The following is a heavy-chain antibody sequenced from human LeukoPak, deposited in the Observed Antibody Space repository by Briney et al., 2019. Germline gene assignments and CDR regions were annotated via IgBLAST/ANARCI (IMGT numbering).Heavy chain of an antibody. CDR2: MNPNSGNT. CDR3: ATGLRFLEWLLPYGMDV. CDR1: GYTFTSYD. D-gene: IGHD3-3*01. Sequence: ASVKVSCKASGYTFTSYDINWVRQATGQGLEWMGWMNPNSGNTGYAQKFQGRVTMTRNTSISTAYMELSSLRSEDTAVYYCATGLRFLEWLLPYGMDVWGQGTTVTVSS. V-gene: IGHV1-8*01. J-gene: IGHJ6*02.